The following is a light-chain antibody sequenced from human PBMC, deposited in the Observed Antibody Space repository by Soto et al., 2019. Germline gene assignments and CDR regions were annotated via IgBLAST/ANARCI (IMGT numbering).Light chain of an antibody. J-gene: IGKJ1*01. Sequence: IQITQSTSSLSASLGARVTITCRASQSISNYLNWYQQKPGKAPKLLIYAASSLQSGVPSRFSGSGSGTDFTLTISSLKTEDFANYYCHQNYNTHTWTFGHGTKVDIK. V-gene: IGKV1-39*01. CDR3: HQNYNTHTWT. CDR2: AAS. CDR1: QSISNY.